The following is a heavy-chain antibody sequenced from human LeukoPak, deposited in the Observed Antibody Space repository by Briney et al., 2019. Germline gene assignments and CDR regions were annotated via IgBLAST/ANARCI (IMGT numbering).Heavy chain of an antibody. CDR2: IKQDGSEK. D-gene: IGHD3-10*01. J-gene: IGHJ4*02. CDR3: ARNLNYYVSGSSY. V-gene: IGHV3-7*01. Sequence: GGSLRLSCAASGFTFDDYGMSWVRQAPGKGLEWVANIKQDGSEKYYVDSVKGRFTISRDNAKNSLYLQMNSLRAEDTAVYYCARNLNYYVSGSSYWGQGTLVTVSS. CDR1: GFTFDDYG.